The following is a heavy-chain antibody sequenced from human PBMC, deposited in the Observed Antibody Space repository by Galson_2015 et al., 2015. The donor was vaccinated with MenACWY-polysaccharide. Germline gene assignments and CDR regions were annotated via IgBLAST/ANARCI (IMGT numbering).Heavy chain of an antibody. V-gene: IGHV3-30*02. CDR1: GFNFGGNG. D-gene: IGHD6-13*01. Sequence: SLRLSCAGSGFNFGGNGLHWVCQAPGKGLEWVALIRNDGRKHYPDAVKGRLTISRDNSKNTLYLQMNSLRPEDTAVYYCARNPSRLDIAAASHWGQGALVSVSS. CDR2: IRNDGRK. J-gene: IGHJ4*02. CDR3: ARNPSRLDIAAASH.